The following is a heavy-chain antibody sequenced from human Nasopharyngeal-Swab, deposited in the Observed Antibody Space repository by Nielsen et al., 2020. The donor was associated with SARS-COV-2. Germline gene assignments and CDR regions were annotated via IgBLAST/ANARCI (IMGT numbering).Heavy chain of an antibody. D-gene: IGHD2-2*01. CDR2: MSTGGTT. CDR1: LFPPRANH. Sequence: SSAPSLFPPRANHICSVHPPPGKALGGLSPMSTGGTTHYADSVMGRFTISRGSSTNNLYLQMSSLRAEDTAVYYFARGQLSYYYQYAMDVWGQGTMVTASS. J-gene: IGHJ6*02. CDR3: ARGQLSYYYQYAMDV. V-gene: IGHV3-53*03.